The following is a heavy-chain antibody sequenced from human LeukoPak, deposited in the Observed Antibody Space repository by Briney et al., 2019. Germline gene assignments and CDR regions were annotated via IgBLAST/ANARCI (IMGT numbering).Heavy chain of an antibody. CDR2: INPNSGGT. CDR1: GYTFTGYY. D-gene: IGHD3-22*01. J-gene: IGHJ4*02. Sequence: ASMKVSCKASGYTFTGYYMHWVRQAPGQGLEWMGWINPNSGGTNYAQKFQGRVTMTRDTSISTAYMELSRLRSDDTAVYYCARAEAYYDSSGYYDYWGQGTLVTVSS. V-gene: IGHV1-2*02. CDR3: ARAEAYYDSSGYYDY.